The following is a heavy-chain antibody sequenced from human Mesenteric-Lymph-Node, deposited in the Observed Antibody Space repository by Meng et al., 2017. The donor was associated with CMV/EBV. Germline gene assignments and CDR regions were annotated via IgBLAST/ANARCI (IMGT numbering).Heavy chain of an antibody. CDR3: AKDAMAGPFDY. Sequence: GGSLRLSCAASGFTFDDYAMHWVRQALGKGLEWVSGISWNSGSIGYADSVKGRFTISRDNAKNSLYLQMNSLRAEDTALYYCAKDAMAGPFDYWGQGTLVTVSS. CDR2: ISWNSGSI. CDR1: GFTFDDYA. J-gene: IGHJ4*02. V-gene: IGHV3-9*01. D-gene: IGHD5-24*01.